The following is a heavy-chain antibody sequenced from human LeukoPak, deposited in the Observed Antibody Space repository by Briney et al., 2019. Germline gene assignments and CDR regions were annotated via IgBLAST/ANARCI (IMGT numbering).Heavy chain of an antibody. Sequence: GASVKVSCKASGCTFSSYAISWVRQATGQGLEWMGGIIPIFGTANYAQKFQGRVTITTDESTSTAYMELSSLRSEDTAVYFCARVKDILVVPAPLGAFDIWGQGTMVTVSS. D-gene: IGHD2-2*01. CDR2: IIPIFGTA. J-gene: IGHJ3*02. CDR1: GCTFSSYA. V-gene: IGHV1-69*05. CDR3: ARVKDILVVPAPLGAFDI.